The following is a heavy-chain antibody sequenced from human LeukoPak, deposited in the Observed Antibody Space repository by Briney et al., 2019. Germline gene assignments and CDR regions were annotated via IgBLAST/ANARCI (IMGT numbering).Heavy chain of an antibody. Sequence: LGESLKISCKGSGYSFTSYWIGWVRQMPGKGLEWMGIIYPGDSDTRYSPSFQGQVTISADKSISTAYLQWSSLKASDTAMYYCARLAQNPNKYYDILTGYFPVHNYYYYYMDVWGKGTTVTISS. J-gene: IGHJ6*03. D-gene: IGHD3-9*01. CDR1: GYSFTSYW. V-gene: IGHV5-51*01. CDR2: IYPGDSDT. CDR3: ARLAQNPNKYYDILTGYFPVHNYYYYYMDV.